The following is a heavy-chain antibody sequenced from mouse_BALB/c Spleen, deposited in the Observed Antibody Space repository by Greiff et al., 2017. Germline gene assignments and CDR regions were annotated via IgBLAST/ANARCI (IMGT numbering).Heavy chain of an antibody. D-gene: IGHD2-1*01. J-gene: IGHJ3*01. CDR3: ARSGGNYMSAWFAY. Sequence: VQLQQSGAELAKPGASVKLSCKASGYTFTSYWMQWVKQRPGQGLEWIGAIYPGDGDTRYTQKFKGKATLTADKSSSTAYMQLSSLASENSAVYYCARSGGNYMSAWFAYWGQGTLVTVSA. CDR2: IYPGDGDT. CDR1: GYTFTSYW. V-gene: IGHV1-87*01.